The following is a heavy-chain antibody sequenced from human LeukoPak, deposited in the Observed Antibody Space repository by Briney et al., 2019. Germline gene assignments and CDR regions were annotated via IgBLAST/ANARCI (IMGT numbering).Heavy chain of an antibody. CDR1: GITFSSYA. CDR2: ISGSAGST. J-gene: IGHJ4*02. Sequence: PGGSLRLSCAASGITFSSYAMSWVRQAPGKGLEWVSSISGSAGSTYYADSVKGRFTISRDNSKNTLYLQMNSLSADDTAMYYCANEIRPNDYWGQGTLVTVSS. CDR3: ANEIRPNDY. D-gene: IGHD4-17*01. V-gene: IGHV3-23*01.